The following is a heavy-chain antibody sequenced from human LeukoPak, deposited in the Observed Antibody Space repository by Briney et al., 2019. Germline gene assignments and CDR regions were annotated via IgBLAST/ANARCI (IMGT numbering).Heavy chain of an antibody. Sequence: SETLSLTCTVSGASVSSSGYYWSWIRQPPGKGLEWIGYIYHSGSTNYNPSLKSRVTISVDTSKNQFSLKLTSMTAADTAVYYCGRETIAATGTSVFFDYWGQGTLVTVSS. D-gene: IGHD6-13*01. V-gene: IGHV4-61*08. CDR3: GRETIAATGTSVFFDY. CDR1: GASVSSSGYY. CDR2: IYHSGST. J-gene: IGHJ4*02.